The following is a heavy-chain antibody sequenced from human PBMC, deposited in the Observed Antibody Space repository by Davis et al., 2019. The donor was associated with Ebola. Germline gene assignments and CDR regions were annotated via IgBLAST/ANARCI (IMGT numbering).Heavy chain of an antibody. Sequence: GESLKISCAASGFTFSSYGMHWVRQAPGKGLEWVAVIWYDGSNKYYADSVKGRFTISRDNSKNTLYLQMNSLRAEDTAVYYCAKVPQAESRELGLFDYWGQGTLVTVSS. CDR3: AKVPQAESRELGLFDY. CDR1: GFTFSSYG. CDR2: IWYDGSNK. V-gene: IGHV3-33*06. D-gene: IGHD1-26*01. J-gene: IGHJ4*02.